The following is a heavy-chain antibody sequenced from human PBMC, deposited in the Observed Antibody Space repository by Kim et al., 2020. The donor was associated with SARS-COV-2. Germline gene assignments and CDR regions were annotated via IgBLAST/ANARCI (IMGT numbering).Heavy chain of an antibody. J-gene: IGHJ4*02. CDR2: INQGGRVN. Sequence: GGSLRLSCAASGFTFSSYWMSWVRQAPGKGLEWVANINQGGRVNNYADSVRGRFTISRDDAKKSLYLQMNSLGADDMAVCYCARVGWSGWPEEYWGQGTLVAVSS. D-gene: IGHD6-19*01. CDR1: GFTFSSYW. V-gene: IGHV3-7*04. CDR3: ARVGWSGWPEEY.